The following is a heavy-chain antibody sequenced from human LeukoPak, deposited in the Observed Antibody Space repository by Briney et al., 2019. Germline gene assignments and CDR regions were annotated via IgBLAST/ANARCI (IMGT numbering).Heavy chain of an antibody. J-gene: IGHJ4*02. D-gene: IGHD4-17*01. CDR3: AKGQTTVTTRTLDY. CDR2: ISWNSGSI. Sequence: GGSLRLSCAASGFTFDDYAMHWVRQAPGKGLEWVSGISWNSGSIGYADSVKGRFTISRDNAKNSLYLQMNSLRAEDTALYYCAKGQTTVTTRTLDYWGQGTLVTVSS. CDR1: GFTFDDYA. V-gene: IGHV3-9*01.